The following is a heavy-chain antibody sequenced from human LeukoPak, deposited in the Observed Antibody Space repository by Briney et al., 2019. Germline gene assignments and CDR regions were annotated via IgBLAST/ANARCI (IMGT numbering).Heavy chain of an antibody. J-gene: IGHJ6*03. Sequence: PGGSLRLSCSASGFTFTTYGMNWVRQAPGKGLEWVSGIGGSGVRTYYADSVKGRFTISRDNAGNSVYLQMNSLRAEDTAVYYCARPSNYYYIDVWGKGTTVTISS. V-gene: IGHV3-23*01. CDR3: ARPSNYYYIDV. CDR2: IGGSGVRT. CDR1: GFTFTTYG.